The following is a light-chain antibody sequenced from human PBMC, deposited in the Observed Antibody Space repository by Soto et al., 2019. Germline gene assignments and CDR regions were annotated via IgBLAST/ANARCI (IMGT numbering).Light chain of an antibody. V-gene: IGKV3-20*01. CDR1: QSVSSSY. J-gene: IGKJ5*01. CDR3: QQYNTWPIT. Sequence: EIVLTQSPGTLSLSPGERATLSCRASQSVSSSYLAWYQQKVGQAPRLLIYGASSRATGIPDRFSGSGSGTDFTLTISRLEPEDFVVYYCQQYNTWPITFGQGTRLEIK. CDR2: GAS.